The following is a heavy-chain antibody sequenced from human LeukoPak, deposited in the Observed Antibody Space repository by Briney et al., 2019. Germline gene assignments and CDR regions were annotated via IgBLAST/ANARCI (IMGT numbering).Heavy chain of an antibody. CDR1: GYTFTGYY. D-gene: IGHD3-10*01. Sequence: ASVKVSCKASGYTFTGYYMHWVRQAPGQGLGWMGWINPNSGGTNYAQKFQGRVTMTRDTSISTAYMELSRLRSDDTAVYYCARGELWFGEGYYYYMDVWGKGTTVTISS. J-gene: IGHJ6*03. CDR2: INPNSGGT. V-gene: IGHV1-2*02. CDR3: ARGELWFGEGYYYYMDV.